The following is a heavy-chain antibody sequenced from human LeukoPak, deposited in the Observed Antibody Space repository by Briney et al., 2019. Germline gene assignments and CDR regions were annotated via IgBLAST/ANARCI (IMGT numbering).Heavy chain of an antibody. CDR3: ARGSRGVASPFDY. D-gene: IGHD2-15*01. Sequence: PSETLSLTCTVSGGSISSSSYYWGWIRQPPGKGLEWIGSIYYSGSTYYNPSLKSRVTISVDTSKNQFSLKLSSVTAADTAVYYCARGSRGVASPFDYWGQGTLVTVSS. CDR2: IYYSGST. CDR1: GGSISSSSYY. V-gene: IGHV4-39*07. J-gene: IGHJ4*02.